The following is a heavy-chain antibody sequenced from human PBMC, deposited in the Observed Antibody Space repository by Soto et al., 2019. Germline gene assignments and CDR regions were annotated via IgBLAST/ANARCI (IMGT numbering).Heavy chain of an antibody. CDR2: INAGNGNT. J-gene: IGHJ6*02. V-gene: IGHV1-3*01. Sequence: QVQLVQSGAEVKKPGASVKVSCKASGYKFTSYAIHWVRQAPGQRLEWMGWINAGNGNTEYSQKFQGRVTITRDTSASTAYMEVSSLTSEDTAVYFCARDWPDTYCGGDCPLGYFYHGMDVWGQGTAVTVSS. CDR3: ARDWPDTYCGGDCPLGYFYHGMDV. CDR1: GYKFTSYA. D-gene: IGHD2-21*02.